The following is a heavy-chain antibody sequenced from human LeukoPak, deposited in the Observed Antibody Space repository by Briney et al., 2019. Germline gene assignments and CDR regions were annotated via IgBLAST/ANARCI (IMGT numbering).Heavy chain of an antibody. J-gene: IGHJ5*02. CDR1: GYTFTGYY. CDR3: SRNFDMKGFDP. D-gene: IGHD3-9*01. V-gene: IGHV1-2*02. CDR2: INSDSGFT. Sequence: ASVKVSCKASGYTFTGYYMNWVRQAPGQGLEWMGWINSDSGFTKYAQKFQGRVTMTRDTSITTVYMDLTRLTSDDTAVYYCSRNFDMKGFDPWGQGTLVTVSS.